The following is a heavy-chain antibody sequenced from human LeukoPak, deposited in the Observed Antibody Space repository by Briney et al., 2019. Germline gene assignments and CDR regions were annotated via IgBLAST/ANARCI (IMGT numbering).Heavy chain of an antibody. V-gene: IGHV3-21*01. J-gene: IGHJ4*02. Sequence: GRSLRLSCAASGFTFSSYSMNWVRQAPGKGLEWVSSISSSSSYIYYADSVKGRFTISRDNAKNSLYLQMNSLRAEDTAVYYCAREGSDGDYDFDYWGQGTLVTVSS. D-gene: IGHD4-17*01. CDR1: GFTFSSYS. CDR3: AREGSDGDYDFDY. CDR2: ISSSSSYI.